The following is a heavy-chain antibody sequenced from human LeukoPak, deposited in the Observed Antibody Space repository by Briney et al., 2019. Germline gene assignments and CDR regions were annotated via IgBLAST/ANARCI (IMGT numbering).Heavy chain of an antibody. CDR3: ARFRYGDYRLDY. Sequence: SETLSLTCTVSGGSISSYYWSWIRQPPGKGLEWIGYIYYSGSTNYNPSLKSRVTISVDTSKNQFSLKLSPVTAADTAVYYCARFRYGDYRLDYWGQGTLVTVSS. CDR1: GGSISSYY. J-gene: IGHJ4*02. V-gene: IGHV4-59*01. D-gene: IGHD4-17*01. CDR2: IYYSGST.